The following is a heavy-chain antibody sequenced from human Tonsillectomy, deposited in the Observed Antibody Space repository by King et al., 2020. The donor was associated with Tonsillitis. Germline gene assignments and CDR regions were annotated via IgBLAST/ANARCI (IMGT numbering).Heavy chain of an antibody. CDR2: ISYDGSNK. CDR1: GFTFSSYA. CDR3: ARDGSWSEDILTNNCFDP. J-gene: IGHJ5*02. Sequence: VQLVESGGGVVQPGRSLRLSCAASGFTFSSYAMHWVRQAPGKGLEWVAVISYDGSNKYYADSVKGRFTISRDNSKNTLYLQMNSLRAEDTAVYYCARDGSWSEDILTNNCFDPWGQGTLVTVSS. V-gene: IGHV3-30-3*01. D-gene: IGHD3-9*01.